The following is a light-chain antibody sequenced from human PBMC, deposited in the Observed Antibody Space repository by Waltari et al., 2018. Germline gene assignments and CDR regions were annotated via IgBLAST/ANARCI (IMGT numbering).Light chain of an antibody. CDR2: SNN. V-gene: IGLV1-44*01. Sequence: QSVLTQSPSTSGTPGQPVTLFCSGSGSNIGARTVNWYQQLPGTAPKLLIYSNNQRPSGVPDRFSGSKSGSSASLAISRLQSEDEADYYCAAWDDTLNGVLFGGGTKLTVL. CDR3: AAWDDTLNGVL. J-gene: IGLJ2*01. CDR1: GSNIGART.